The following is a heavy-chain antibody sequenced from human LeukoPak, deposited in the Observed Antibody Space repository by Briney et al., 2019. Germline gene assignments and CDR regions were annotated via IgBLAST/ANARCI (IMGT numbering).Heavy chain of an antibody. V-gene: IGHV4-30-4*01. CDR3: ARDGGLYDLDV. Sequence: PSETLSLTCTVSGASINSSDYYWTWIRQPPGKGLEWIGNIYSSGRAYYSPSLKSRITISLDTSKNQFSLKLTSVTAADTAVYFCARDGGLYDLDVWGKGTTVIVSS. D-gene: IGHD3-16*01. J-gene: IGHJ6*04. CDR1: GASINSSDYY. CDR2: IYSSGRA.